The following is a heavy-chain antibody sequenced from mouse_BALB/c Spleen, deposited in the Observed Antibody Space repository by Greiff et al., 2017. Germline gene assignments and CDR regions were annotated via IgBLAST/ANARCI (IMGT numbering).Heavy chain of an antibody. J-gene: IGHJ3*01. CDR2: ISSGGGST. Sequence: EVQLVESGGGLVKPGGSLKLSCAASGFAFSSYDMSWVRQTPEKRLEWVAYISSGGGSTYYPDTVKGRFTISRDNAKNTLYLQMSSLKSEDTAMYYCARHPSLYYGTSWFAYWGQGTLVTVSA. D-gene: IGHD2-1*01. CDR1: GFAFSSYD. CDR3: ARHPSLYYGTSWFAY. V-gene: IGHV5-12-1*01.